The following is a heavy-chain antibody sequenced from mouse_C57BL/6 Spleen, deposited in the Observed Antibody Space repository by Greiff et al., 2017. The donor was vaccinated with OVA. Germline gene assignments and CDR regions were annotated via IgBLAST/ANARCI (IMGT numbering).Heavy chain of an antibody. Sequence: QVQLQQPGAELVRPGTSVKLSCKASGYTFTSYWMHWVKQRPGQGLEWIGVIDPSDSYTNYNQKFKGKATLTVDTASSTAYMQLSSLTSEDSAVNYCARRGDYDEGAWFAYWGQGTLVTVSA. CDR3: ARRGDYDEGAWFAY. D-gene: IGHD2-4*01. CDR1: GYTFTSYW. J-gene: IGHJ3*01. V-gene: IGHV1-59*01. CDR2: IDPSDSYT.